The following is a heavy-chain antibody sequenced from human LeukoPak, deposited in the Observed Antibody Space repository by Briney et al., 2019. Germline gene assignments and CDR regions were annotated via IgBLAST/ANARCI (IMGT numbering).Heavy chain of an antibody. CDR1: GDTFTTYA. CDR3: ARVGYSGYDYSSYYFDY. D-gene: IGHD5-12*01. V-gene: IGHV1-2*02. J-gene: IGHJ4*02. Sequence: GASVKVSCKASGDTFTTYAIIWVRQAPGQGLEWMGWINPSSGGTNYAQKFQGRVAMTRDTSISTAYMELSSLRSEDTAVYYCARVGYSGYDYSSYYFDYWGQGTLVTVSS. CDR2: INPSSGGT.